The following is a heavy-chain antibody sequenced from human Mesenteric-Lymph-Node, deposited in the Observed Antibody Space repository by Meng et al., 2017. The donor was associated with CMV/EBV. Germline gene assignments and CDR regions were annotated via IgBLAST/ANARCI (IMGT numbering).Heavy chain of an antibody. V-gene: IGHV3-30*04. Sequence: GGSLRLSCAASGFTFSKYVMQWVRQAPGKGLEWVTVISYDGRNEYYADSVKGRFTISRDNSRNTLYLQMNSLKVEDTAVYYCARVSDYDFWSDYSVPESWGQGTLVTVSS. D-gene: IGHD3-3*01. J-gene: IGHJ4*02. CDR2: ISYDGRNE. CDR3: ARVSDYDFWSDYSVPES. CDR1: GFTFSKYV.